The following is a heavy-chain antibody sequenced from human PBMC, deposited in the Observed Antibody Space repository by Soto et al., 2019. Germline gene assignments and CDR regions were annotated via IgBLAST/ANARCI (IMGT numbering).Heavy chain of an antibody. CDR3: ARDLRKRGESYVRNMDV. D-gene: IGHD7-27*01. J-gene: IGHJ6*02. V-gene: IGHV3-11*05. CDR2: MCNSRDDI. CDR1: GFDFRVTC. Sequence: PGGSLRLSCAASGFDFRVTCMSWIRQAPGKGLEWVSHMCNSRDDIKYADSVRGRFTISRDNAKNSLDLQMNSLSAEDTAVYYCARDLRKRGESYVRNMDVWGQGTTVTVSS.